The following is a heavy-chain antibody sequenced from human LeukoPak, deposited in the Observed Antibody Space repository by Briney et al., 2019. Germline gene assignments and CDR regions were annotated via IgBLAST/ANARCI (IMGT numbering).Heavy chain of an antibody. CDR2: IQPDGSEG. CDR1: GFTFSSTW. CDR3: ASQSYARFDP. Sequence: GGSLRLSCAASGFTFSSTWISWVRQAPGKGLEWVGNIQPDGSEGYPVDSVKGRFTISRDNARNSLFLQMNSLRVEDTAVYYCASQSYARFDPWGQGTLVTVSS. D-gene: IGHD3-16*01. J-gene: IGHJ5*02. V-gene: IGHV3-7*01.